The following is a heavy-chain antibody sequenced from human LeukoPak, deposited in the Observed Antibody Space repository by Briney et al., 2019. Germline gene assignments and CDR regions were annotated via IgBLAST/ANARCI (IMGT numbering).Heavy chain of an antibody. Sequence: GGSLRLSCAGSGFSFSSYAMHWVRRAPGKGLEWVANIKGDGSYKCYVDSVKGRFTISRDNAKSSVYLQMNTLRAEDTAVYYCATSADSSGNDWGQGTLVTVSS. CDR3: ATSADSSGND. V-gene: IGHV3-7*03. J-gene: IGHJ4*02. D-gene: IGHD3-22*01. CDR1: GFSFSSYA. CDR2: IKGDGSYK.